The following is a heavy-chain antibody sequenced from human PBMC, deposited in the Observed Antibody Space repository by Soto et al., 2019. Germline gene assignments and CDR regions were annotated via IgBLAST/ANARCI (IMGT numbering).Heavy chain of an antibody. V-gene: IGHV3-30*18. J-gene: IGHJ6*02. CDR3: AKDGKNYYGMDV. CDR2: ISYDGSNK. CDR1: GFTFSSYG. Sequence: GGYLRLSCAASGFTFSSYGMHWVRQAPGKGLEWVAVISYDGSNKYYADSVKGRFTISRDNSKNTLYLQMNSLRAEDTAVYYCAKDGKNYYGMDVWGQGXTVTVSS.